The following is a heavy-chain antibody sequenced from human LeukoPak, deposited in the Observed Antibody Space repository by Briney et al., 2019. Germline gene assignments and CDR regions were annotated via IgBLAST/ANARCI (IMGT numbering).Heavy chain of an antibody. CDR2: IYTSGST. Sequence: SETLSLTCTVSGGSISSGSYYWSWIRQPAGKGLEWIGRIYTSGSTNYNPSLKSRVTISVDTSKNQFSLKLSSVTAADTAVYYCARAGYCSGGSCFSYYYYGMDVWGQGTTVTVSS. CDR1: GGSISSGSYY. V-gene: IGHV4-61*02. D-gene: IGHD2-15*01. J-gene: IGHJ6*02. CDR3: ARAGYCSGGSCFSYYYYGMDV.